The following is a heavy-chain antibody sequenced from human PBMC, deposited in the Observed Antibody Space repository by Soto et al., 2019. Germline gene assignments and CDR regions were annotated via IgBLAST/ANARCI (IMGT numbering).Heavy chain of an antibody. Sequence: QVQLVQSVAEVKKPGSSVKVSCKASGGTFSSYAISWVRQAPGQGLEWMGGIIPIFGTANYAQKFQGRVTITADESTSTAYMELSSLRSEDTAVYYCARGGDSSGYLLLDYWGQGTLVTVSS. CDR3: ARGGDSSGYLLLDY. D-gene: IGHD3-22*01. CDR2: IIPIFGTA. V-gene: IGHV1-69*01. CDR1: GGTFSSYA. J-gene: IGHJ4*02.